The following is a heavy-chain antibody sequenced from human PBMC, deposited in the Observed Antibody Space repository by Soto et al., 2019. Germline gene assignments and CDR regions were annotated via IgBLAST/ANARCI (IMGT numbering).Heavy chain of an antibody. CDR2: IYYSGST. Sequence: QAQLQESGPGLVKPSETLSLTCTVSGGSISSYYWSWIRQPPGKGLEWIGYIYYSGSTNYNPSLKSRVTISVDTSKNQFSLKLSSVTAADTAVYYCAREGPNRYFDYWGQGTLVTVSS. J-gene: IGHJ4*02. CDR3: AREGPNRYFDY. V-gene: IGHV4-59*01. CDR1: GGSISSYY.